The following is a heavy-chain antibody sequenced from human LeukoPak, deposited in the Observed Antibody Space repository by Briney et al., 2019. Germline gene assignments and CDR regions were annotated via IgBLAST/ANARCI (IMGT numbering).Heavy chain of an antibody. CDR2: INHSGST. CDR1: GGSFSGYY. J-gene: IGHJ6*03. CDR3: ARGRVSGSGRNYYYYMDV. D-gene: IGHD3-10*01. V-gene: IGHV4-34*01. Sequence: SETLSLTCAVYGGSFSGYYWSWIRQPPGKGLEWIGEINHSGSTNYNPSLKSRVTISADTSKNQFSLKLSSVTAADTAVYYCARGRVSGSGRNYYYYMDVWGKGTTVTVSS.